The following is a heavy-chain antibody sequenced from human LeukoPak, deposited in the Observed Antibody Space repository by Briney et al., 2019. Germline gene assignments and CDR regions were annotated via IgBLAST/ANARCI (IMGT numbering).Heavy chain of an antibody. CDR1: KFTFSTYG. Sequence: GGSLRLSCAASKFTFSTYGMHWVRQAPGKGLEWVAFIRNDGSNKYYADSVRGRFTVSRDNSKNTLYLQMNSLRPEDTAVYYCAKYSSTSCHDWGQGTLVTVSS. CDR2: IRNDGSNK. V-gene: IGHV3-30*02. J-gene: IGHJ4*02. CDR3: AKYSSTSCHD. D-gene: IGHD2-2*01.